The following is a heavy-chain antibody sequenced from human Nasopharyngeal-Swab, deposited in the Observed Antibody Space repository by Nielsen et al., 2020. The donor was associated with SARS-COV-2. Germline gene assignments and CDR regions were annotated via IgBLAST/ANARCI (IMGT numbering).Heavy chain of an antibody. J-gene: IGHJ6*02. Sequence: GGSLRLSCAASGFTFRSYAISWVRQAPGKGLEWVSVISGSDHTTYYADSVKGRFTISRENAKNSLYLQMNSLRAGDTAVYYCARAHYGGTYYYYYGMDVWGQGTTVTVSS. CDR3: ARAHYGGTYYYYYGMDV. CDR2: ISGSDHTT. CDR1: GFTFRSYA. D-gene: IGHD4-23*01. V-gene: IGHV3-23*01.